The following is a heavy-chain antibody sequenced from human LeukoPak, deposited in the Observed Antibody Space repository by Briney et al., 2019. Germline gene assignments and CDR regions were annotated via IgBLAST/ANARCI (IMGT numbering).Heavy chain of an antibody. CDR3: AKDAAGPEY. J-gene: IGHJ4*02. D-gene: IGHD6-13*01. CDR2: ISASGGDT. V-gene: IGHV3-23*01. Sequence: GGSLRLSCVVSGLTFSSYSMSWVRQDPGKGLEWVSVISASGGDTWYPDSVKGRFTISRDNSKNTLFLQMNSLRVEDTAMYYCAKDAAGPEYWGQGTRVTVSS. CDR1: GLTFSSYS.